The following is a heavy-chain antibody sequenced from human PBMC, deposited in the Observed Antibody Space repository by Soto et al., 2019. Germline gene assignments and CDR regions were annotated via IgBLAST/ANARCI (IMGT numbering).Heavy chain of an antibody. CDR1: GFTFSSYA. Sequence: GGSLRLSCGASGFTFSSYAMIWVRQAPGKGLEWVSAISGSGGSTYYADSVKGRFTISRDNSKNTLYLQMNSLRAEDTAVYYCAKLAYYYDSSGYLFDYWGQGTLVTVSS. CDR2: ISGSGGST. CDR3: AKLAYYYDSSGYLFDY. D-gene: IGHD3-22*01. V-gene: IGHV3-23*01. J-gene: IGHJ4*02.